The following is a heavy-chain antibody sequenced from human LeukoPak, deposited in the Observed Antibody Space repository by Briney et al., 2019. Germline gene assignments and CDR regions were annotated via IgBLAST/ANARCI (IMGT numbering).Heavy chain of an antibody. Sequence: GGSLRLSCVVSGVTFSSHWMSWVRQAPGKGLEWVTNIKQDGSERYYVDSVKGRFTISRDNAKNSVFLQMNSLRAEDTAVYYCARDPNLYSGTYDTYWGQGTLVTVPS. CDR1: GVTFSSHW. V-gene: IGHV3-7*03. J-gene: IGHJ4*02. CDR2: IKQDGSER. CDR3: ARDPNLYSGTYDTY. D-gene: IGHD1-26*01.